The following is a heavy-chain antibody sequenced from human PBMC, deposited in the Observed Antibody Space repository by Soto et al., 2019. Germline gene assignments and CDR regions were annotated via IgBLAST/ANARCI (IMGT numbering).Heavy chain of an antibody. D-gene: IGHD1-26*01. V-gene: IGHV4-39*01. Sequence: SETLSLTCTVSGGSISSSSYYWGWIRQPPGKGLEWIGSIYYSGSTYYNPSLKSRVTISVDTSKNQFSLKLSSVTAADTAVYYCARAFGGWVRGGHYGMDVWGQGTTVTVSS. CDR1: GGSISSSSYY. CDR3: ARAFGGWVRGGHYGMDV. J-gene: IGHJ6*02. CDR2: IYYSGST.